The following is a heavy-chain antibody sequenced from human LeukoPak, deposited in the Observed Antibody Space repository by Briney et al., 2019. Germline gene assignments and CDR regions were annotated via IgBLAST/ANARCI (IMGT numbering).Heavy chain of an antibody. J-gene: IGHJ4*02. Sequence: PGGFLRLSCAASGFTVSSNYMSWVRQAPGKGLEWVSVIYSGGSTYYADSVKGRFTISRDNSKNTLYLQMNSLRAEDTAVYYCARVARGYSYYFDYWGQGTLVTVSS. CDR2: IYSGGST. CDR1: GFTVSSNY. V-gene: IGHV3-53*01. CDR3: ARVARGYSYYFDY. D-gene: IGHD2-15*01.